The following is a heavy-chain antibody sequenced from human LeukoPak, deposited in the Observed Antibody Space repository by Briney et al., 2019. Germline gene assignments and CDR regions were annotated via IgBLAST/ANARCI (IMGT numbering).Heavy chain of an antibody. CDR1: GASVSGKF. CDR2: IYYSGST. D-gene: IGHD3/OR15-3a*01. J-gene: IGHJ4*01. CDR3: VGGGDWLPEY. Sequence: SETLSLTCTVSGASVSGKFWSWIRHSPGNGLEWIGLIYYSGSTKFNPSLKSRVAMSVDTSNNQFSLSLNSVTTTDTAVYFCVGGGDWLPEYWGHGTQVIVSS. V-gene: IGHV4-59*02.